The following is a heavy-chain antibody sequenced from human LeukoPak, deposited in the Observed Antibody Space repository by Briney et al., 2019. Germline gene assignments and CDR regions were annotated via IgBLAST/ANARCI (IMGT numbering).Heavy chain of an antibody. V-gene: IGHV4-59*01. CDR3: ARGFGDWGLSWFDP. J-gene: IGHJ5*02. D-gene: IGHD3-10*01. Sequence: PSETLSLTCTASGASISSYYWSWIRQPPGKGLEWIGYIYYSGSAKYNPSLKSRVTISVDTSKNQFSLKLTSVTAADTAVYYCARGFGDWGLSWFDPWGQGTLVTVSS. CDR2: IYYSGSA. CDR1: GASISSYY.